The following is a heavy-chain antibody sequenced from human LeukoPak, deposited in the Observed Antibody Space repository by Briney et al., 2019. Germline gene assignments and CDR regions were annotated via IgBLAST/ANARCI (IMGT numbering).Heavy chain of an antibody. J-gene: IGHJ4*02. CDR2: INPNSGGT. D-gene: IGHD4-23*01. Sequence: PGASVKVSCKTAGYTFSDYYMHWVRQAPGQGLEWMGWINPNSGGTNYAQNFQDRVTMTRDASISTAYMELSRLTSDDTAVYYCARDGHGGNSFDYWGQGTLVTVSS. CDR1: GYTFSDYY. CDR3: ARDGHGGNSFDY. V-gene: IGHV1-2*02.